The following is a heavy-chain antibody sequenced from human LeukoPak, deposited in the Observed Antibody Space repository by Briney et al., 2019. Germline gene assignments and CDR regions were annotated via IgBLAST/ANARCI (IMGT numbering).Heavy chain of an antibody. D-gene: IGHD3-16*01. CDR2: IYSAGST. Sequence: GGSLRLSCTVSGFTVSSNPMSWVRQAPGKGLEWVSFIYSAGSTHYSDSVKGRFTISIDNSKNTLYLQMNSLRAEDTAVYYCARRAGAYTHPYDYWGQGTLVTVS. CDR1: GFTVSSNP. V-gene: IGHV3-53*01. CDR3: ARRAGAYTHPYDY. J-gene: IGHJ4*02.